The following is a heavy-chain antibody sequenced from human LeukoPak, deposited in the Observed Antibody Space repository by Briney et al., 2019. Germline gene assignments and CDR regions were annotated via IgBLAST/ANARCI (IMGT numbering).Heavy chain of an antibody. D-gene: IGHD6-13*01. Sequence: PGGSLRLSCAASGFTFSSYGMHWVRQAPGKGLEWVAVIWYDGSNKYYADSVKGRFTISRDNSKNTLYLQMNSLRAEDTAVYYCARYRAAGRSLDYWGQGTLVTVSS. CDR2: IWYDGSNK. CDR1: GFTFSSYG. V-gene: IGHV3-33*01. J-gene: IGHJ4*02. CDR3: ARYRAAGRSLDY.